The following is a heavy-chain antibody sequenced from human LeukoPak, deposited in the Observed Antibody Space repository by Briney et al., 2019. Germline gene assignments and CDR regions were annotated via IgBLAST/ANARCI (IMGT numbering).Heavy chain of an antibody. CDR3: ARGGPYYYYYMDV. CDR2: IYYSGST. CDR1: GGSISSYY. V-gene: IGHV4-59*08. J-gene: IGHJ6*03. D-gene: IGHD3-16*01. Sequence: SSETLSLTCTVSGGSISSYYWSWIRQPPGKGQEWIGYIYYSGSTNYNPSLKSRVTISVDTSKNQFSLKLSSVTAADTAVYYCARGGPYYYYYMDVWGKGTTVTVSS.